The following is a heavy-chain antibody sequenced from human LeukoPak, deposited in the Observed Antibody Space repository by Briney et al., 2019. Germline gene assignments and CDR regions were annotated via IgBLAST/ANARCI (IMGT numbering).Heavy chain of an antibody. J-gene: IGHJ3*02. CDR1: GFTFSSYW. V-gene: IGHV3-74*01. CDR3: ARRHYDFWSGYYTGAFDI. CDR2: INSDGSST. Sequence: PGGSLRLSCAASGFTFSSYWMHWVRQAPGKGLVWVPCINSDGSSTSYADSVKGRFTISRDNAKNTLYLQMNSLRAEDTAVYYCARRHYDFWSGYYTGAFDIWGQGTMVTVSS. D-gene: IGHD3-3*01.